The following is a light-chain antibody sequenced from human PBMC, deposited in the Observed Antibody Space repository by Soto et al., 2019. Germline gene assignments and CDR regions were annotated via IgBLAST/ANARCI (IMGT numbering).Light chain of an antibody. V-gene: IGKV1-9*01. CDR1: QDIRNY. Sequence: IQLTQSPSSLSASVGDRVTITCRASQDIRNYLAWYQQKPGKAPKLLICDASTLYSGVPSRFSGSGSGTDFTLTISGLQPEDFAVYYCQQLNSYPVTFGQGTRLEIK. CDR3: QQLNSYPVT. J-gene: IGKJ5*01. CDR2: DAS.